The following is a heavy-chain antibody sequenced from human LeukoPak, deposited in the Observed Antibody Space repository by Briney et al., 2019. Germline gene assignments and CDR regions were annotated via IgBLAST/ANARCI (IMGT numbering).Heavy chain of an antibody. J-gene: IGHJ5*02. CDR1: GYTFTSYD. CDR3: AGGRGLWFGESPPFDP. CDR2: MNPNSGNT. Sequence: GASVKVSCKASGYTFTSYDINWVRQATGQGLEWMGWMNPNSGNTGYAQKFQGRVTITRNTSISTAYMELSSLRSEDTAVYYCAGGRGLWFGESPPFDPWGQGTLVTVSS. D-gene: IGHD3-10*01. V-gene: IGHV1-8*03.